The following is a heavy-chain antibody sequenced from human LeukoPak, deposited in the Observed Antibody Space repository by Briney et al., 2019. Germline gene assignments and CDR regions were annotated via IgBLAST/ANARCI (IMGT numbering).Heavy chain of an antibody. Sequence: ASVKVSCKASGYTFTSYGISWVRQAPGKGLEWMGSSDPEDGETIYAQKFQGRVTMTEDTSTDTAYMELSSLRSEDTAVYYCATTYSSSWYGDHYFDYWGQGTLVTVSS. CDR2: SDPEDGET. CDR1: GYTFTSYG. J-gene: IGHJ4*02. D-gene: IGHD6-13*01. V-gene: IGHV1-24*01. CDR3: ATTYSSSWYGDHYFDY.